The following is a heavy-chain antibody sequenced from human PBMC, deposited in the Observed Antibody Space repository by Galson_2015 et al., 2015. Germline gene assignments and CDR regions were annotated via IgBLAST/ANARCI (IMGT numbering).Heavy chain of an antibody. CDR3: AHILGIWIQLWNRWFDP. D-gene: IGHD5-18*01. Sequence: PALVKPTQTLTLTCTFSGFSLSTSGVGVGWIRQPPGKALEWLALIYWDDDKRYSPSLKSRLTITKDTSKNRVVLTMTNMDPVDTATCYCAHILGIWIQLWNRWFDPWGQGTLVTVSS. V-gene: IGHV2-5*02. CDR1: GFSLSTSGVG. J-gene: IGHJ5*02. CDR2: IYWDDDK.